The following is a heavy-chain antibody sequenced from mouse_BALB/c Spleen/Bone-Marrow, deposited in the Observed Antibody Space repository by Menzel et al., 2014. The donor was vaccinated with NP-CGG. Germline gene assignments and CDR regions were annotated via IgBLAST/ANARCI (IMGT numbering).Heavy chain of an antibody. Sequence: SAAAVDFSRYWMSWVRQAPGKGLEWIGEINPDSRTINYTPSLKDKFIISRDNAKNTLYLRLNKVRSEDTALYYCARPDYYGYLNYWGQGTTLTVSS. CDR2: INPDSRTI. D-gene: IGHD1-1*01. V-gene: IGHV4-1*02. J-gene: IGHJ2*01. CDR3: ARPDYYGYLNY. CDR1: AVDFSRYW.